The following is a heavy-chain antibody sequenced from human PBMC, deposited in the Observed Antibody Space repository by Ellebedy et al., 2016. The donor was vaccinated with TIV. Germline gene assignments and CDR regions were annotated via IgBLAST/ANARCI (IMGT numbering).Heavy chain of an antibody. D-gene: IGHD1-1*01. CDR1: GFTFTTYW. CDR2: INEDGSAK. J-gene: IGHJ3*02. Sequence: PGGSLRLSCSPSGFTFTTYWMSWVRQAPGKGLAWVANINEDGSAKFYVDSVRGRFTISRDNAKNSLHLQMNSLRADDSAVYYCAILPGQWNAVGAFDMWGQGTMVTVSS. V-gene: IGHV3-7*03. CDR3: AILPGQWNAVGAFDM.